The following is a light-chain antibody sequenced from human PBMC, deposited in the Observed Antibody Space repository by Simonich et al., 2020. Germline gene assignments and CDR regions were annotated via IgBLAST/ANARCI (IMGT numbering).Light chain of an antibody. V-gene: IGLV2-23*03. CDR1: SSDVGSYNL. CDR3: CSYAGSYTFV. CDR2: EGS. Sequence: QSALTQPASVSGSPGQSITISCTGTSSDVGSYNLVSWYQQHPGKAPKLMIYEGSKRPSGVSNRFSGSKSGNTASLTISGLQAEDEAVYYCCSYAGSYTFVFGGGTKLTVL. J-gene: IGLJ3*02.